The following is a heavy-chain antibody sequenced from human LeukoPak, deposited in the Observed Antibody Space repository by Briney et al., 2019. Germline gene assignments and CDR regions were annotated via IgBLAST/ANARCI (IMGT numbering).Heavy chain of an antibody. Sequence: GGSLRLSCSASGFTFSRYTMNWVRQAPGQGLEWVSCIGSTSGSIYYADSVMGRFTISRDNAKNSLYLHMNSLRADDTAVYYCARETYPDAFDIWGQGTLVTVSS. V-gene: IGHV3-48*01. CDR1: GFTFSRYT. J-gene: IGHJ3*02. CDR2: IGSTSGSI. CDR3: ARETYPDAFDI.